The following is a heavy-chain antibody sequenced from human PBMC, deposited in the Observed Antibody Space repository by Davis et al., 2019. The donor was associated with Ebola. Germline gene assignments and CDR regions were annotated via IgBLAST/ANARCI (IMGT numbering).Heavy chain of an antibody. J-gene: IGHJ6*02. CDR1: GGSFSGCY. CDR3: AREWVVPAAIPSYYYYYGMDV. CDR2: INHSGST. D-gene: IGHD2-2*02. Sequence: SETLSLTCAVYGGSFSGCYWSWIRQPPGKGLEWIGEINHSGSTNYNPSLKSRVTISVDTSKNQFSLKLSSVTAADTAVYYCAREWVVPAAIPSYYYYYGMDVWGQGTTVTVSS. V-gene: IGHV4-34*01.